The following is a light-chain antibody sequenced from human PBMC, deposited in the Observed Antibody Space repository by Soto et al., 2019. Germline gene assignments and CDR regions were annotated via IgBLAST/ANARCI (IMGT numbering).Light chain of an antibody. V-gene: IGKV1-39*01. J-gene: IGKJ5*01. CDR2: AAS. CDR1: QTISSW. Sequence: DIQMTQSPSTLSGSVGDRVTITCRASQTISSWLAWYQQKPGKAPKLLIYAASGLQSGVPSRFSGSGSGTDFTLTISSLQPEDFATYYCQQSYSTPHFGQGTRLEIK. CDR3: QQSYSTPH.